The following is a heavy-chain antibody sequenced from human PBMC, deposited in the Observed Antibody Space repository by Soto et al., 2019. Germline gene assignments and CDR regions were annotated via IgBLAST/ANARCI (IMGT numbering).Heavy chain of an antibody. V-gene: IGHV4-31*03. CDR2: VSYNGST. J-gene: IGHJ4*01. CDR3: ARGVLH. CDR1: GASISSGSYY. Sequence: QVQLQESGPGLVQPSQTLSLTCTVSGASISSGSYYWSWIRQHPGTGLEWIGHVSYNGSTYYNTSLKSRVTISVDTSRNQCSLIVNSVTAADTAVYYCARGVLHWGQGTLVTVSS.